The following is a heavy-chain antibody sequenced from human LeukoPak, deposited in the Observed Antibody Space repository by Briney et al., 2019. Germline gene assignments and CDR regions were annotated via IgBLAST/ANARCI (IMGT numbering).Heavy chain of an antibody. D-gene: IGHD6-19*01. CDR3: ARDKVQPGIAVAAHFDY. CDR1: GFTFSSYE. CDR2: ISSSGSTI. J-gene: IGHJ4*02. Sequence: GASLRLSCAASGFTFSSYEMNWVRQAPGKGLEWVSYISSSGSTIYYADSVKGRFTISRDNAKNSLYLQMNSLRAEDTAVYYCARDKVQPGIAVAAHFDYWGQGTLVTVSS. V-gene: IGHV3-48*03.